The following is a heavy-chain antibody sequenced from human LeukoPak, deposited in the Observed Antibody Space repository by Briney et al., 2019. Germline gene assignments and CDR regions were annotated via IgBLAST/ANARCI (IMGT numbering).Heavy chain of an antibody. CDR3: GITLSYRGHYSYDAFDM. Sequence: GGSLRLSCAASGFTFSTYAMSWVRQAPGKGLEWVSSISERGVSIYYVDSVRGRFTISRDNSKNTVCLHKNSLRAESTATYISGITLSYRGHYSYDAFDMWGEGTMLTVSS. D-gene: IGHD2-15*01. CDR1: GFTFSTYA. J-gene: IGHJ3*02. V-gene: IGHV3-23*01. CDR2: ISERGVSI.